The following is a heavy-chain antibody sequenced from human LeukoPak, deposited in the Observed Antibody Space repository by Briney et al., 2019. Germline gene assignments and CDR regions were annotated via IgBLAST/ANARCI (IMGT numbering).Heavy chain of an antibody. D-gene: IGHD2-8*01. V-gene: IGHV3-64*01. CDR1: GLTFSSYA. CDR2: ISSNGGST. CDR3: ARSPYCTNGVCYNRGYYYFDY. J-gene: IGHJ4*02. Sequence: GGSLRLSCAASGLTFSSYAMHWVRQAPGKGLEYVSAISSNGGSTYYANSMKGRFTISRDNSKNTLYLQMGSLRAEDMAVYYCARSPYCTNGVCYNRGYYYFDYWGQGTLVTVSS.